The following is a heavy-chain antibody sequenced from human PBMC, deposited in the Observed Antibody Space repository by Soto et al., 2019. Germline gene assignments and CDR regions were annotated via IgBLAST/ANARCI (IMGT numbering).Heavy chain of an antibody. CDR2: INAGNGNT. Sequence: ASVKVSCKASGYTFTSYAMHWVRQAPGQRLEWMGWINAGNGNTKYSQKFQGRVTITRDTSASTAYMELSSLRSEDTAVYYCARTHDYIWGSYRYKDYMDVWGKGTTVTVSS. CDR3: ARTHDYIWGSYRYKDYMDV. J-gene: IGHJ6*03. CDR1: GYTFTSYA. D-gene: IGHD3-16*02. V-gene: IGHV1-3*01.